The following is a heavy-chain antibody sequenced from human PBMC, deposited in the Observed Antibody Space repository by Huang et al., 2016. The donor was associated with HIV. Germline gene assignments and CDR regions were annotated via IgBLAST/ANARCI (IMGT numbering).Heavy chain of an antibody. CDR2: IIPTLGTA. Sequence: QVQLVQSGAEVKKPGSSVKVSCKASGGSFRNFAIGWVRQAPGQGLEWMGRIIPTLGTANDAQKCQGRVTIIADESTSTAYMELSSLRSEDTAVYYCATVDYYDTSGPQRGYFDNWGQGTLVTVSS. V-gene: IGHV1-69*11. D-gene: IGHD3-22*01. CDR3: ATVDYYDTSGPQRGYFDN. CDR1: GGSFRNFA. J-gene: IGHJ4*02.